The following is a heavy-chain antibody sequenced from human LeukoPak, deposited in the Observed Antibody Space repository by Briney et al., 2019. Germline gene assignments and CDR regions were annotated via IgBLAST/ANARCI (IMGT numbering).Heavy chain of an antibody. Sequence: SETLSLTCTVSGASISSSDYYWDWIRKPPGKGLEWIGNIYHSGSTYYNPSLKSRVTISVHTSKNQLALQLNSVTAADTAVYYCARESLYGDYSYFDYWGQGTLVTVSS. J-gene: IGHJ4*02. V-gene: IGHV4-39*02. CDR1: GASISSSDYY. D-gene: IGHD4-17*01. CDR3: ARESLYGDYSYFDY. CDR2: IYHSGST.